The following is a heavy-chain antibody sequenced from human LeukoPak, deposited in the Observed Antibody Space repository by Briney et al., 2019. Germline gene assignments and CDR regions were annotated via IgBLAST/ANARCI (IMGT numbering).Heavy chain of an antibody. CDR3: ARDGVATTGMAFDI. V-gene: IGHV4-39*07. J-gene: IGHJ3*02. CDR2: IYYSGST. Sequence: PSETLSLTCTVSGGSISSSSYYWGWIRQPPGKGLGWIGSIYYSGSTYYNPSLKSRVTISVDTSKNQFSLKLSSVTAADTAVYYCARDGVATTGMAFDIWGQGTMVTVSS. CDR1: GGSISSSSYY. D-gene: IGHD5-12*01.